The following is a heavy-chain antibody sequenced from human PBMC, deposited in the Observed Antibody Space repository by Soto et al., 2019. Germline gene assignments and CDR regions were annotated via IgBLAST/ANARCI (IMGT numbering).Heavy chain of an antibody. CDR3: ARWSGSGWNFDY. Sequence: EVQLLESGGGLVQPGGSLRLSCAASGFTFSSYAMSWVRQAPGKGLEWVSAISGSGGSTYYADSVKGRFTISRDNSKNTLYLQMNSLRAEDTAVYYCARWSGSGWNFDYWGQGTLVTVSS. V-gene: IGHV3-23*01. D-gene: IGHD6-19*01. J-gene: IGHJ4*02. CDR1: GFTFSSYA. CDR2: ISGSGGST.